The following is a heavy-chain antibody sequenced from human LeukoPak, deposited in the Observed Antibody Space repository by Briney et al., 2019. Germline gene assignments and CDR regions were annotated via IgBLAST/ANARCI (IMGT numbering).Heavy chain of an antibody. Sequence: GESLKISCKASGYSFSNYGIGWVRQLPGKGLEWMGIIFPGDSATRYSPSFQGQVTISADKSLSTAYLQWSSLKASDSAMYYCASHLQLWEVYAFDIWGQGTMVTVSS. V-gene: IGHV5-51*01. CDR1: GYSFSNYG. CDR3: ASHLQLWEVYAFDI. J-gene: IGHJ3*02. CDR2: IFPGDSAT. D-gene: IGHD5-18*01.